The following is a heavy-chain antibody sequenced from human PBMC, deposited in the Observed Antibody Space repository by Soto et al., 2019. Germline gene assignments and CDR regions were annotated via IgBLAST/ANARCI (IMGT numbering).Heavy chain of an antibody. CDR1: GFTFSSYA. Sequence: VGSLRLSCAASGFTFSSYAMSWVRQAPGKGLEWVSAISGSGGSTYYADSVKGRFTISSDNSKNTLYLQMNSLRAEDTAVYYCAKDQEWELLPFDYWGQGTLVTVSS. J-gene: IGHJ4*02. CDR3: AKDQEWELLPFDY. V-gene: IGHV3-23*01. CDR2: ISGSGGST. D-gene: IGHD1-26*01.